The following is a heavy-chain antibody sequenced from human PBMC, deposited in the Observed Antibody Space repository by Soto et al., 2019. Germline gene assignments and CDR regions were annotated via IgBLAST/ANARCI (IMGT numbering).Heavy chain of an antibody. CDR1: GFTFSSYA. J-gene: IGHJ3*02. D-gene: IGHD3-10*01. CDR2: ISGSGGST. V-gene: IGHV3-23*01. CDR3: AEGTYYYGSGSWAFDI. Sequence: EVQLLESGGGLVQPGGSLRLSCAASGFTFSSYAMSWVRQAPGKGLEWVSAISGSGGSTYYADSVKGRFTISRDNSKNTLYLQMNSLRADDTAVYYCAEGTYYYGSGSWAFDIWGQGRMVTVSS.